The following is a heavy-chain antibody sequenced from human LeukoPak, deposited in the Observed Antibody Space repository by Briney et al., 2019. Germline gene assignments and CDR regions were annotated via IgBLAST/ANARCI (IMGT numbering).Heavy chain of an antibody. CDR3: ARGLWFGEYYFDY. Sequence: ASVKVSCKASGYTFTGYYMHWVRQAPGQGLEWMGWINPNSGGTNYAQKFQGRVTMTRDTSISTAYMELSRLRSDDTAVYYCARGLWFGEYYFDYWGQGTLVTVSS. J-gene: IGHJ4*02. V-gene: IGHV1-2*02. CDR2: INPNSGGT. D-gene: IGHD3-10*01. CDR1: GYTFTGYY.